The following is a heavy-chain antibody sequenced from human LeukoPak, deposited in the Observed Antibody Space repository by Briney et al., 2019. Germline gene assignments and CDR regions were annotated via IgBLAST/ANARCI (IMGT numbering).Heavy chain of an antibody. D-gene: IGHD6-19*01. CDR3: ARVASEWLAPIDY. J-gene: IGHJ4*02. CDR2: MNPNSGNT. CDR1: GYTFTSYE. V-gene: IGHV1-8*01. Sequence: ASVKVSCKASGYTFTSYEIIWVRQATGQGLEWMGWMNPNSGNTGFVEKSQGRVTITRNTSIATAYMELSSLRFEDTAVYYCARVASEWLAPIDYWGQGTLVTVSS.